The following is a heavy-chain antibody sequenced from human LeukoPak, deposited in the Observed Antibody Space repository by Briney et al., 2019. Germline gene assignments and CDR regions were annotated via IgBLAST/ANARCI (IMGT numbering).Heavy chain of an antibody. D-gene: IGHD1-26*01. CDR1: GYTFTGYY. CDR3: AREYSGSYLNWFDP. V-gene: IGHV1-2*02. J-gene: IGHJ5*02. Sequence: ASVKVSCKASGYTFTGYYMHWVRQAPGQGLEWMGWINPNSGGTNYAQKFQGRATMTRDTSISTAYMELSRLRSDDTAVYYCAREYSGSYLNWFDPWGQGTLVTVSS. CDR2: INPNSGGT.